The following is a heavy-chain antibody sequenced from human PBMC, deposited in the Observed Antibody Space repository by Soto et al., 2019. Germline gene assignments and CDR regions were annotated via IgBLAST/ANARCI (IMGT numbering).Heavy chain of an antibody. J-gene: IGHJ5*02. D-gene: IGHD6-6*01. CDR2: VNAHSGGT. CDR1: GFSFTGYY. CDR3: AKDLTRQLAYWLDP. Sequence: ASVKVSCKASGFSFTGYYIHWLRQAPGQGLEWMGWVNAHSGGTEYAQKFQGRVTLTRDTSIATAYLTLTSLTSDDTALYYCAKDLTRQLAYWLDPWGQGTQVTVSS. V-gene: IGHV1-2*02.